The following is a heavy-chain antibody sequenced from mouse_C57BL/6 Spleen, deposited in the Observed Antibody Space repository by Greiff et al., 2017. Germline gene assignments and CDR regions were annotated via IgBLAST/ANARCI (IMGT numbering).Heavy chain of an antibody. CDR3: ARDPRYFDV. V-gene: IGHV3-6*01. CDR1: GYSITSGYY. Sequence: EVKLEESGPGLVKPSQSLSLTCSVTGYSITSGYYWNWIRQVPGNKLEWMGYISYDGSNNYNPSLKNRISITRDTSKNQFFLKLNSVTTEDTATYYCARDPRYFDVWGTGTTVTVSS. CDR2: ISYDGSN. J-gene: IGHJ1*03.